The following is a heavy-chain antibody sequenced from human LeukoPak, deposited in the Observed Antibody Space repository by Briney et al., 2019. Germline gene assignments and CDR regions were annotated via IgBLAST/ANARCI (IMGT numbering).Heavy chain of an antibody. D-gene: IGHD1-26*01. CDR3: ARSRSYQFDY. Sequence: GRSLRLSCAASGFTFSSYGMHWVRQAPGKGLEWVAVIWYDGSNKYYADSVKGRFTISRDNSKNTLYLQMNSLGAEDTAVYYCARSRSYQFDYWGQGTLVTVPS. CDR1: GFTFSSYG. J-gene: IGHJ4*02. CDR2: IWYDGSNK. V-gene: IGHV3-33*01.